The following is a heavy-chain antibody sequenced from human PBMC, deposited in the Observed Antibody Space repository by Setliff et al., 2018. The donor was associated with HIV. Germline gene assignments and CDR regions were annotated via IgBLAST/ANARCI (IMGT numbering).Heavy chain of an antibody. CDR3: AALGYSSTWNY. D-gene: IGHD6-13*01. Sequence: GGSLRLSCAASGFTFDDYAMHWVRQAPGKGLEWVSFISWGGGSSDYADSVKGRFTISRDNSKSSLFLQMDSLRAEDTAFYYCAALGYSSTWNYWGQGTLVTVSS. J-gene: IGHJ4*02. CDR2: ISWGGGSS. V-gene: IGHV3-43D*03. CDR1: GFTFDDYA.